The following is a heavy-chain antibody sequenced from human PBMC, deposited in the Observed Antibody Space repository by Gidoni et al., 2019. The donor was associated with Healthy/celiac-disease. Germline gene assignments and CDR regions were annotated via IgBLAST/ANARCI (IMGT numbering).Heavy chain of an antibody. CDR3: AKASVSGYGWDDY. V-gene: IGHV3-23*01. CDR2: ISGSGGST. D-gene: IGHD5-12*01. J-gene: IGHJ4*02. CDR1: GVTFSSYA. Sequence: EVQLLESGGGLVQPGGSLRLSCTASGVTFSSYAMSWVRQAPGKGLEWVTAISGSGGSTYYADSVKGRFTISRDNSKNTLYLQMNSLRAEDTAGYYCAKASVSGYGWDDYWGQGTLVTVSS.